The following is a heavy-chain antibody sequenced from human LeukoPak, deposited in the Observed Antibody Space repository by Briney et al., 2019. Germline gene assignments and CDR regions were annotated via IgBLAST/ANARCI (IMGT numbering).Heavy chain of an antibody. J-gene: IGHJ4*01. V-gene: IGHV4-59*08. CDR1: GGSISSYY. Sequence: SETLSLTCTVSGGSISSYYWSWIRQPPGKGLEWIGYIYYSGSTNYNPSLKSRVTISVDTSKNQFSLKLSSVTAADTAVYYCVLMNYDFWSGHPPPYYFDYW. CDR3: VLMNYDFWSGHPPPYYFDY. D-gene: IGHD3-3*01. CDR2: IYYSGST.